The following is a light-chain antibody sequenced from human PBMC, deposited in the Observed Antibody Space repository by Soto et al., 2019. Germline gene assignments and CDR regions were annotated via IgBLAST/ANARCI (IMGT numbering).Light chain of an antibody. V-gene: IGKV3-20*01. CDR1: QSINSRS. CDR2: DAS. J-gene: IGKJ2*01. CDR3: QQYVASPYT. Sequence: DIVMTPSPDTLSLFPGDRATLSCVASQSINSRSLAWYQQKPGQAPRLLIYDASSRATGIPDRFSASGSGTDFTLTISSLEPEDFAVYYCQQYVASPYTFGQGTKVDI.